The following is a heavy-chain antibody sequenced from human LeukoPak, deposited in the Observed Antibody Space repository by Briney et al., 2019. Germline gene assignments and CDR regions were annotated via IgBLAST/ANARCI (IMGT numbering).Heavy chain of an antibody. CDR3: ARADSSSWPGEAFDI. CDR1: GFTFSSYG. V-gene: IGHV3-33*01. Sequence: GGSLRLSCAASGFTFSSYGMHWVRQAPGKGLEWVAIIWSDGSNKYYADSVKGRFTISRDNSKNTLYLQMNSLRAEDTAVYYCARADSSSWPGEAFDIWGRGTMVTVSS. CDR2: IWSDGSNK. J-gene: IGHJ3*02. D-gene: IGHD6-13*01.